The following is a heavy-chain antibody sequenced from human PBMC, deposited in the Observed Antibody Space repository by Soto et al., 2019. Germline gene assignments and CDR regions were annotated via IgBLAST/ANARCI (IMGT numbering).Heavy chain of an antibody. CDR1: GFTFSSYA. J-gene: IGHJ4*02. CDR3: AKGPLGSGYDLVY. D-gene: IGHD5-12*01. V-gene: IGHV3-23*01. CDR2: ISGSGGST. Sequence: EVQLLDSGGGLVQPGGSLRLSCAASGFTFSSYAMNWVRQAPGKGLDWVSAISGSGGSTYYADSVKGRFTISRDNSKNTLYLQMSSLRVEDTAVYYCAKGPLGSGYDLVYWGQGTLVTVSS.